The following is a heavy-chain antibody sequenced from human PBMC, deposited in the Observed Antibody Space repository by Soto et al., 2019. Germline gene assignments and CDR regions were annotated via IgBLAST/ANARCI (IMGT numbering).Heavy chain of an antibody. J-gene: IGHJ6*02. D-gene: IGHD6-19*01. CDR2: IIPIFGTA. Sequence: SVKVSCKASGGTFSSYAISWVRQAPGQGLEWMGGIIPIFGTANYAQKFQGRVTITADESTNTAYMELSSLRSEDTAVYYCARGTYSSGWSNLGYYYYAMDVWGQGTTVTVSS. V-gene: IGHV1-69*13. CDR1: GGTFSSYA. CDR3: ARGTYSSGWSNLGYYYYAMDV.